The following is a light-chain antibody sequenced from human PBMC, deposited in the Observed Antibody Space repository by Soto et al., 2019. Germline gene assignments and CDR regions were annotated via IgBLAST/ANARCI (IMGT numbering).Light chain of an antibody. CDR1: SSDVGRYNY. V-gene: IGLV2-14*01. Sequence: QSVLTQPASVSGSPGQSITISCTGTSSDVGRYNYVSWYQQHPGKAPKLMIYDVSNRPSGVSNRFSGSKSGNTASLTISGPQAEDEADYYCSSYTSSSTLLFGGGTRSPS. J-gene: IGLJ2*01. CDR3: SSYTSSSTLL. CDR2: DVS.